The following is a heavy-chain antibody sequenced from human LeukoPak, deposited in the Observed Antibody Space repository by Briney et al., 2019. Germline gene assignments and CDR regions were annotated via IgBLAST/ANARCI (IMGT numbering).Heavy chain of an antibody. CDR1: GFTFSSYG. CDR2: IWYDGSNK. CDR3: AKAAGYSSSQYYFDY. V-gene: IGHV3-33*06. D-gene: IGHD6-13*01. Sequence: GGSLRLSCAASGFTFSSYGMPWVRQAPGKGLEWVAVIWYDGSNKYYADSVKGRFTISRDNSKNTLYLQMNSLRAEDTAVYYCAKAAGYSSSQYYFDYWGQGTLVTVSS. J-gene: IGHJ4*02.